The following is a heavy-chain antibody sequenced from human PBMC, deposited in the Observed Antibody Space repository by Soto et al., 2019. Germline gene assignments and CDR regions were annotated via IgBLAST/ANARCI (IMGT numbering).Heavy chain of an antibody. CDR1: GFTFDDYA. D-gene: IGHD3-16*02. J-gene: IGHJ3*02. V-gene: IGHV3-9*01. Sequence: GGSLRLSCAASGFTFDDYAMHWVRQAPGKGLEWVSGISWNSGSIGYADSVKDRFTISRDNAKNSLYLQMNSLRAEDTALYYCAKSVWGSYRNDAFDIWGQGTMVTVSS. CDR3: AKSVWGSYRNDAFDI. CDR2: ISWNSGSI.